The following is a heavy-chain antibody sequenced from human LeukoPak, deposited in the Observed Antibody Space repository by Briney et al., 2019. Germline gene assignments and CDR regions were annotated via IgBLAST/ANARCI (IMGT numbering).Heavy chain of an antibody. CDR2: ISSDGSTT. V-gene: IGHV3-74*01. CDR1: GFTFSTFW. J-gene: IGHJ4*02. D-gene: IGHD7-27*01. CDR3: NVRWGPNSDY. Sequence: GGSLRLSCAASGFTFSTFWMHWVRQTPGKGLVWVSRISSDGSTTHYADSVKGRSTISRDNAKNTLFLHMNSLRAEDTAVYYCNVRWGPNSDYWGQGTLVTVSS.